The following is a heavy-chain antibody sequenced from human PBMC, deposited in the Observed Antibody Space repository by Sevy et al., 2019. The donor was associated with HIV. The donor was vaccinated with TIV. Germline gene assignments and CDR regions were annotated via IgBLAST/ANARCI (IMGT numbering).Heavy chain of an antibody. D-gene: IGHD6-13*01. J-gene: IGHJ4*02. CDR3: ARAAEGSGWYFPRGIDY. CDR2: IKQDGSEK. CDR1: GFTFSTYW. V-gene: IGHV3-7*01. Sequence: GGSLRLSCAASGFTFSTYWMTWVRQAPGKGLEWVANIKQDGSEKYYAEAVKGRLTISRDNTKNSLYLQLNSLRAEDTAIYYCARAAEGSGWYFPRGIDYWGQGTLVTVSS.